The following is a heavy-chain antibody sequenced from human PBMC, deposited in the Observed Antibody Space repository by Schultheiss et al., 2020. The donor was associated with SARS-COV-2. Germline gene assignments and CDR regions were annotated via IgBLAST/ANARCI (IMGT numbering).Heavy chain of an antibody. CDR3: ARLSGLASYFDY. J-gene: IGHJ4*02. D-gene: IGHD6-19*01. Sequence: SQTLSLTCTVSGGSISSYYWSWIRQPPGKGLEWIGYIYYSGSTNYNPSLKSRVTISVDTSKNQFSLKLSSVTAADTAVYYCARLSGLASYFDYWGQGTLVTVSS. CDR1: GGSISSYY. V-gene: IGHV4-59*01. CDR2: IYYSGST.